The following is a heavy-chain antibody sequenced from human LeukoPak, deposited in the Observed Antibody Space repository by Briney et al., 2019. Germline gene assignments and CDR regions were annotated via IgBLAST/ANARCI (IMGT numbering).Heavy chain of an antibody. CDR2: IYYSGST. Sequence: PSETLSLTCTVSGGSISSSSYYWGWIRQPPGKGLEWIGTIYYSGSTYYNPSLESRVTISVDTSKNQFSLKLSSVTAADTAVYYCARGSGDYRKDAFDIWGQGTMVTVSS. CDR1: GGSISSSSYY. V-gene: IGHV4-39*07. CDR3: ARGSGDYRKDAFDI. J-gene: IGHJ3*02. D-gene: IGHD4-11*01.